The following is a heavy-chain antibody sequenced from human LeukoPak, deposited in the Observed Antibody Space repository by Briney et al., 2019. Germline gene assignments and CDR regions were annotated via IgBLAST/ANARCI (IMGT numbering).Heavy chain of an antibody. CDR3: ARRPPLYSNYRGGAFDI. CDR2: IYYSGST. Sequence: SETLSLTCTVSGGSISSYYWSWIRQPPGKGLEWIGYIYYSGSTNYNPSLKSRVTISVDTSKNQFSLKLSSVTAADTAVYYCARRPPLYSNYRGGAFDIWGQGTMVTVSS. J-gene: IGHJ3*02. V-gene: IGHV4-59*12. CDR1: GGSISSYY. D-gene: IGHD4-11*01.